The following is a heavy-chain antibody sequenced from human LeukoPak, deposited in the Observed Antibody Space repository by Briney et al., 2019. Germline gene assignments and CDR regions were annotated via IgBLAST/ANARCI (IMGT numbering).Heavy chain of an antibody. Sequence: WGSLRLSCAASGFTFSSYAMNWVRQAPGPGLELVSAISGGGGNTYYADSVKGRFTLARDNSKNTLYLQMNSLRAEDTAVYYCAKEAVGSTLGGYYFDYWGQGTLVTVSS. CDR2: ISGGGGNT. J-gene: IGHJ4*02. CDR3: AKEAVGSTLGGYYFDY. CDR1: GFTFSSYA. D-gene: IGHD6-19*01. V-gene: IGHV3-23*01.